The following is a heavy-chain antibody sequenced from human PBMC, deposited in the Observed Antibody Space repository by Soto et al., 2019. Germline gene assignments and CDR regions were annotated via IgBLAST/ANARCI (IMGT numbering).Heavy chain of an antibody. D-gene: IGHD1-26*01. CDR1: GFSLSTSGVG. Sequence: QITLKESGPTLVKPTQTLTLTCTFSGFSLSTSGVGVGWIRQPPGKALEWLALIYWDDDKRYSPSLKSRLTIAKDTSKNQVVLTMTNVDPVDTATYYCAHGTATTDGRAFDIWGQGTMVTVSS. CDR2: IYWDDDK. CDR3: AHGTATTDGRAFDI. V-gene: IGHV2-5*02. J-gene: IGHJ3*02.